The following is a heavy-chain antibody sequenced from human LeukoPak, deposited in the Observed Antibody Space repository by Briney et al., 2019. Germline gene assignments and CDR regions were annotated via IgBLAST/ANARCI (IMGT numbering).Heavy chain of an antibody. CDR3: ARSKLERGAFDI. CDR1: GLTVSDNF. Sequence: GGSLTLSCAASGLTVSDNFMTWVRQAPGRGLEWVSVLYSSGSAHYADSVMGRFTISRDNSKNTLYLQINSLRAEDTGIFYCARSKLERGAFDIWGLGAMVTVSS. J-gene: IGHJ3*02. CDR2: LYSSGSA. D-gene: IGHD1-1*01. V-gene: IGHV3-66*01.